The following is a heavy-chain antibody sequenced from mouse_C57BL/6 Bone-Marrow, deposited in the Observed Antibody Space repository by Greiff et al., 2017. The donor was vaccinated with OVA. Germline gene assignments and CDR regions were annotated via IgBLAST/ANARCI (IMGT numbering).Heavy chain of an antibody. CDR1: GYSITSGYY. Sequence: EVKVEESGPGLVKPSQSLSLTCSVTGYSITSGYYWNWIRQFPGNKLEWMGYISYDGSNNYNPSLKNRISITRDTSKNQFFLKLNSVTTEDTATYYCARGWLPHFDYWGQGTTLTVSS. D-gene: IGHD2-3*01. J-gene: IGHJ2*01. CDR2: ISYDGSN. V-gene: IGHV3-6*01. CDR3: ARGWLPHFDY.